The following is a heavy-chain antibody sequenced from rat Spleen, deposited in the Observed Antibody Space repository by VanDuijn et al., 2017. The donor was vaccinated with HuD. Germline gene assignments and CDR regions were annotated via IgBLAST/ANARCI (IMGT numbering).Heavy chain of an antibody. Sequence: QVQLKESGPVLVQPSQTLSLTCTVSGFSLISYSVHWVRQHSGKSLEWMGRMWSDGDTSYNSALKSRLSISRDTSKSQVFLKMNNLQTEDTAMYFCARSDTLAAMGHYWGQGIMVTVSS. V-gene: IGHV2S18*01. CDR1: GFSLISYS. CDR2: MWSDGDT. J-gene: IGHJ2*01. CDR3: ARSDTLAAMGHY. D-gene: IGHD1-2*01.